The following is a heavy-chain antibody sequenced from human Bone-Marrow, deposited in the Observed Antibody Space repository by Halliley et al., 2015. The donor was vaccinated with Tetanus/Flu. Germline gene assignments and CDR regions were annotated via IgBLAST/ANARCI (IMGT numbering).Heavy chain of an antibody. V-gene: IGHV4-59*01. CDR1: GVSITTYY. J-gene: IGHJ4*02. CDR2: VYSTGSP. D-gene: IGHD1-26*01. CDR3: ARLSGGFLAPGY. Sequence: TLSLTCSVSGVSITTYYWSWIRQPPGKGLEWIGCVYSTGSPNYSPSFKSRVTISLDTSKNQFSLKLSSVTAADTAVYYCARLSGGFLAPGYWGQGTLVTVSS.